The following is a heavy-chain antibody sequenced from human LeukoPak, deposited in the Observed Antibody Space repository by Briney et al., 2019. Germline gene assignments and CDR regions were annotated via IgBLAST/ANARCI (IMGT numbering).Heavy chain of an antibody. V-gene: IGHV1-18*01. CDR3: ARGLIIAVAGFNWFDP. CDR2: ISAYNGNT. J-gene: IGHJ5*02. CDR1: GYTFTSYG. Sequence: ASVKVSCKASGYTFTSYGISWVRQAPGQGLEWMGWISAYNGNTNYAQKLQGRVTMTTDTSTSTAYMELRSLRSDDTAVYYCARGLIIAVAGFNWFDPWGQGTLVTVSS. D-gene: IGHD6-19*01.